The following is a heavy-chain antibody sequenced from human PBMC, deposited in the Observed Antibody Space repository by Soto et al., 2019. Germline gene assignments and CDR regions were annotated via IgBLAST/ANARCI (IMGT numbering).Heavy chain of an antibody. D-gene: IGHD1-26*01. CDR1: GFTFDDYA. CDR3: AKDGDSGRWGYYGMDV. Sequence: HPGGSLRLSCAASGFTFDDYAMHWVRQAPGKGLEWVSGISWNSGSIGYADSVKGRFTISRDNSKNSLYLQMSSLRAEDTALYYCAKDGDSGRWGYYGMDVWGQGTTVTVSS. V-gene: IGHV3-9*01. CDR2: ISWNSGSI. J-gene: IGHJ6*02.